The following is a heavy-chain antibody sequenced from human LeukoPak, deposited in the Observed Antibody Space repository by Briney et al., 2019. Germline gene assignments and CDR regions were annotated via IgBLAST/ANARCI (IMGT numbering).Heavy chain of an antibody. CDR3: AKSGYCSGGSCYSVDY. D-gene: IGHD2-15*01. V-gene: IGHV3-23*01. CDR2: ISGSGGST. Sequence: PGGSLRLSCAASGSTFSSYAMSWVRQAPGKGLEWVSAISGSGGSTYYADSVKGRFTISRDNSKNTLYLQMNSLRAEDTAVYYCAKSGYCSGGSCYSVDYWGQGTLVTVSS. CDR1: GSTFSSYA. J-gene: IGHJ4*02.